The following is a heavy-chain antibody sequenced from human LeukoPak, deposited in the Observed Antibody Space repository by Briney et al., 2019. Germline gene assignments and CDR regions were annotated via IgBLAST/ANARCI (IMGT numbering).Heavy chain of an antibody. D-gene: IGHD3-16*02. CDR1: GFTFSDYY. J-gene: IGHJ3*01. CDR2: ISSGGSTI. V-gene: IGHV3-11*04. CDR3: ARPRYTAAYDL. Sequence: GSLRLSCAASGFTFSDYYMSWIRQAPGKGLEWVSYISSGGSTIYYADSVKGRFTISRDNAKNSLYLQMNSLRAEDTAVYYCARPRYTAAYDLWGQGTMVTVSS.